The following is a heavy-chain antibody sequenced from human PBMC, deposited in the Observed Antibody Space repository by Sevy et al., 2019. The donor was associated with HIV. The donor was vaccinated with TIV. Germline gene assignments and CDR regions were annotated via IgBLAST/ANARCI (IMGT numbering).Heavy chain of an antibody. J-gene: IGHJ5*02. CDR1: GFSFSTYG. D-gene: IGHD6-19*01. Sequence: GGSLRLSCEASGFSFSTYGMHWVRQAPGKGLEWVAVISYDASNTYYADSVKGRVTISRDNSKNTLYLQMESLRAEDTAVYYCAKSARAVAATYLTDHWGQGTLVNVSS. V-gene: IGHV3-30*18. CDR3: AKSARAVAATYLTDH. CDR2: ISYDASNT.